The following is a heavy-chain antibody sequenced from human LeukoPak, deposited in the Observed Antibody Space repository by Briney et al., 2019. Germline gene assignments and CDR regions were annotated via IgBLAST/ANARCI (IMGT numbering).Heavy chain of an antibody. CDR2: ISYDGSNK. J-gene: IGHJ4*02. CDR1: GFTFSSYA. CDR3: ATPGRAAAPRN. Sequence: GRSLRLSCAASGFTFSSYAMHWVRQAPGKGLEWVAVISYDGSNKYYADSVKGRFTISRDNSKNTLYLQMNSLRAEDTAVYYCATPGRAAAPRNWGQGTLVTVSS. D-gene: IGHD6-25*01. V-gene: IGHV3-30*01.